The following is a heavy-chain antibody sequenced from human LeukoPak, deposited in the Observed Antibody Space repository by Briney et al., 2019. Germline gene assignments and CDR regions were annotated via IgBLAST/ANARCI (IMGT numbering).Heavy chain of an antibody. D-gene: IGHD3-22*01. J-gene: IGHJ4*02. Sequence: VASVKVSCKASGYTFTSYDINWVRQATGQGLEWMGWMNPNSGNTGYAQKFQGRVTIARNTSISTAYMELSSLRSEDTAVYYCARGPFYDSSGYYFDYWGQGTLVTVSS. CDR3: ARGPFYDSSGYYFDY. CDR1: GYTFTSYD. V-gene: IGHV1-8*03. CDR2: MNPNSGNT.